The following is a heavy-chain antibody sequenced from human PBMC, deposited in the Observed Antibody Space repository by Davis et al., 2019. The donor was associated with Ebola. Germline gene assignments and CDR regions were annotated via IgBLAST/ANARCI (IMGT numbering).Heavy chain of an antibody. CDR1: GYTFTSYD. Sequence: ASVKVSCKASGYTFTSYDINWVRQAPGQGLEWMGWINPNSGGTNYAQKFQGRVTMTRDTSISTAYMELSRLRSDDTAVYYCAKAYSSSWDTNYWGQGTLVTVSS. CDR3: AKAYSSSWDTNY. CDR2: INPNSGGT. D-gene: IGHD6-13*01. V-gene: IGHV1-2*02. J-gene: IGHJ4*02.